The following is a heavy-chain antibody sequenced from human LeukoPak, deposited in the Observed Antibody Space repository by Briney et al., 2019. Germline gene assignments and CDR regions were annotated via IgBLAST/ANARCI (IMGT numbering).Heavy chain of an antibody. J-gene: IGHJ4*02. CDR1: GGSFSGYY. V-gene: IGHV4-34*01. D-gene: IGHD1-26*01. CDR3: ARTQSRSGSYRYYFGY. CDR2: INHSGST. Sequence: PSETLSLTCAVYGGSFSGYYWSWIRQPPGKGLEWIGEINHSGSTNYNPSLKSRVTISVDTSKNQFSLKLSSVTAADTAVYYCARTQSRSGSYRYYFGYWGQGTLVTVSS.